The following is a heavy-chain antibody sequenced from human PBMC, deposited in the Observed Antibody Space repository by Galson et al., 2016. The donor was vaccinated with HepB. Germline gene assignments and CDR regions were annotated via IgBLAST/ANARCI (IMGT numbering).Heavy chain of an antibody. CDR1: GFTFSNSA. CDR3: AKDRYDSSGARYDY. D-gene: IGHD3-22*01. Sequence: SLRLSCAASGFTFSNSAMSWVRQAPGKGLEWVSGISESGGTTYDTDSLKGRFTISRDNSRNMLFLQMTSMRAEDTAVYYRAKDRYDSSGARYDYWGQGTLVTVSS. CDR2: ISESGGTT. J-gene: IGHJ4*02. V-gene: IGHV3-23*01.